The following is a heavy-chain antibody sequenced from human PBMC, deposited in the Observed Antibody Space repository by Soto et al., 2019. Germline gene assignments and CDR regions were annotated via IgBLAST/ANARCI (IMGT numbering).Heavy chain of an antibody. D-gene: IGHD3-16*02. J-gene: IGHJ4*02. V-gene: IGHV3-30*18. CDR1: GFDFSSYG. Sequence: GGSLRLSCAASGFDFSSYGMHWVRQAPGKGLEWVAVTSYDGSDKYYADSVKGRFTISRDNTENTLYLQMNSLRAEDTAVYYCAKSHPITVISLDYWGQGILVTVSS. CDR2: TSYDGSDK. CDR3: AKSHPITVISLDY.